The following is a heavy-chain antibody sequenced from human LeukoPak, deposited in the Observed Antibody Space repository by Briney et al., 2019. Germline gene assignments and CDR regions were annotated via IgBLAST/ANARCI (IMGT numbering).Heavy chain of an antibody. Sequence: PGGSLILSCAASGFTVSSNYMSWVRQAPGKGLEWVSVIYSGGSTYYADSVKGRFTISRDNSKNTLYLQMNSLRAEDTAVYYCARDYDPYYFDYWGQGTLVTVSS. CDR2: IYSGGST. J-gene: IGHJ4*02. CDR3: ARDYDPYYFDY. V-gene: IGHV3-66*01. CDR1: GFTVSSNY. D-gene: IGHD3-3*01.